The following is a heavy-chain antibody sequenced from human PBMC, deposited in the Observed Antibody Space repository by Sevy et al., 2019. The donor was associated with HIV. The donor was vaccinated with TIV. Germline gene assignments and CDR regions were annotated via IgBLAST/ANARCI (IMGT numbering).Heavy chain of an antibody. V-gene: IGHV3-21*01. CDR3: ARGDYYGSLYYFDY. Sequence: GGSLRLSCAASGFTFSNYFMNWVRQAPGKGLEWVSSISSGSSYIFYADSLKGRFTISRDNAKNSLYLHMNSLRAEDTAVYYSARGDYYGSLYYFDYWGPGTLVTVSS. CDR1: GFTFSNYF. D-gene: IGHD3-10*01. J-gene: IGHJ4*02. CDR2: ISSGSSYI.